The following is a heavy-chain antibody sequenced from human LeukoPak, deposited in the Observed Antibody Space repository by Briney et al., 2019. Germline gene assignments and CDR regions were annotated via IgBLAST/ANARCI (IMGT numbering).Heavy chain of an antibody. D-gene: IGHD6-19*01. CDR3: AREKWLVLDY. CDR1: GGSISSSSYY. Sequence: PSETLSLTCTVSGGSISSSSYYWGWIRQPPGKGLEWIGSIYYSGSTYYNPSLKSRVTISVDTSKNQFSLKLSSVTAADTAVYYCAREKWLVLDYWGQGTLVTVSS. J-gene: IGHJ4*02. CDR2: IYYSGST. V-gene: IGHV4-39*07.